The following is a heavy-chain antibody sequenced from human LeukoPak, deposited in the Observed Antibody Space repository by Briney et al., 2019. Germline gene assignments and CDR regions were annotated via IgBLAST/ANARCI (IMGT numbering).Heavy chain of an antibody. CDR2: IYSGGST. Sequence: GGSLRPSCAASAFTFSDYYMSWVRQAPGKGLEWVSVIYSGGSTYYADSVKGRFTISRDNSKNTLYLQMNSLRAEDTAVYYCARDQGGWELTDYWGQGTLVTVSS. CDR3: ARDQGGWELTDY. D-gene: IGHD1-26*01. V-gene: IGHV3-66*01. J-gene: IGHJ4*02. CDR1: AFTFSDYY.